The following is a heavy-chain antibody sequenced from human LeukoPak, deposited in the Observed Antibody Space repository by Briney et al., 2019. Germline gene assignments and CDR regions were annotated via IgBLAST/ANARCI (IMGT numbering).Heavy chain of an antibody. CDR1: GFTFSSYA. V-gene: IGHV3-30*04. Sequence: GRSLSLSCAASGFTFSSYAIHWVRQSPGKGLEWVALITYDGYYKYYSDSVKGRFTISSDTSKNTLYLQMNSLRAEDTAVYYCARDLSPVVRASPMGYWGQGTLVTVSS. CDR3: ARDLSPVVRASPMGY. J-gene: IGHJ4*02. CDR2: ITYDGYYK. D-gene: IGHD3-10*01.